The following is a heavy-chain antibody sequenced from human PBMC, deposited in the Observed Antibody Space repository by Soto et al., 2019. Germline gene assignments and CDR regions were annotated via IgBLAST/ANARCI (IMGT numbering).Heavy chain of an antibody. V-gene: IGHV4-39*01. CDR2: IYHSGST. Sequence: SETLSLTCTVSGGSISSGGYYWSWVRQPPGRGLEWIGKIYHSGSTNYNPSLKSRVTISVDKSKNQFSLKLSSVTAADTAVYYCARRGYSYGLYYYYGMDVWGQGTTVTVSS. CDR3: ARRGYSYGLYYYYGMDV. D-gene: IGHD5-18*01. J-gene: IGHJ6*02. CDR1: GGSISSGGYY.